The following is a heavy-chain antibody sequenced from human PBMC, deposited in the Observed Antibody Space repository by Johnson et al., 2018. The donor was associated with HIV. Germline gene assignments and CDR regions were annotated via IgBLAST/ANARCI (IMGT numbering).Heavy chain of an antibody. D-gene: IGHD1-26*01. Sequence: VQLVESGGGLVQPGGSLRLSCAASGFTVSSNYMSWVRQAPGKGLEWVSVIYSGGSSYYAYSVKGRFTISRDNSKNTLYLQMNSLRAEDTAVYYCARDSGAPGNDAFDIWGQGTMVTISS. CDR1: GFTVSSNY. V-gene: IGHV3-66*01. CDR3: ARDSGAPGNDAFDI. J-gene: IGHJ3*02. CDR2: IYSGGSS.